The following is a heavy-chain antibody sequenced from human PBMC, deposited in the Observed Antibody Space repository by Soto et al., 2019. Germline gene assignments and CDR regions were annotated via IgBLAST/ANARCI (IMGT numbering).Heavy chain of an antibody. Sequence: DLEESGPGLVKPSGTLSLICAVSGGSISSSDWWTWVRQSPGKGLEWIGEISHGGSTNYNPSLKSRVTMSVDKSKNYFSLNLSSVTAADTAVYYGAPWGIAVAGTRSDYWGQGPLVTVSS. CDR3: APWGIAVAGTRSDY. D-gene: IGHD6-19*01. V-gene: IGHV4-4*02. J-gene: IGHJ4*02. CDR1: GGSISSSDW. CDR2: ISHGGST.